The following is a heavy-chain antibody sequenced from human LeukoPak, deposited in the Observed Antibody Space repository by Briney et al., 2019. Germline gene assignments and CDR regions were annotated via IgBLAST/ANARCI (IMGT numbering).Heavy chain of an antibody. V-gene: IGHV3-66*01. CDR2: VYMGGTT. CDR1: EFTFNTYA. D-gene: IGHD5-18*01. CDR3: ARGLLRDGYTYTYSFDY. Sequence: GGSLRLSCVTSEFTFNTYAMNWVRQAPGKGLEWVSVVYMGGTTYYADSVKGRFTISRDSTKNTIYLQMNNLRAEDTAVYYCARGLLRDGYTYTYSFDYWGQGALVTVSS. J-gene: IGHJ4*02.